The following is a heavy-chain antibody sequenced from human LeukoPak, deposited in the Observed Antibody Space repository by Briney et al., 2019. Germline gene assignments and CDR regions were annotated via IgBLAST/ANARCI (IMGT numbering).Heavy chain of an antibody. CDR1: GGSISTSSYY. CDR3: ARGGKIALAGTRSPQYFQH. CDR2: IYHSGST. D-gene: IGHD6-19*01. Sequence: PSETLSLTCTVSGGSISTSSYYWGWIRQPPGKGLECIGNIYHSGSTNYNPSLKSRVTISVDKSKNQFSLKLSSVTAADTAVYYCARGGKIALAGTRSPQYFQHWGQGTLVTVSS. J-gene: IGHJ1*01. V-gene: IGHV4-39*07.